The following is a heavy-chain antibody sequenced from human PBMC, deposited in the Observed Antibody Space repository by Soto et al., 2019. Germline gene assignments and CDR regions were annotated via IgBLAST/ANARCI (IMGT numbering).Heavy chain of an antibody. CDR2: ISGSGGST. CDR1: GFTFSSYA. J-gene: IGHJ4*02. CDR3: AKSEYYYGSGSYYLPNFDY. D-gene: IGHD3-10*01. V-gene: IGHV3-23*01. Sequence: GGSLKLSCAASGFTFSSYAMSWVRQAPGKGLEWVSAISGSGGSTYYADSVKGRFTISRDNSKNTLYLQMNSLRAEDTAVYYCAKSEYYYGSGSYYLPNFDYWGQGTLVTVSS.